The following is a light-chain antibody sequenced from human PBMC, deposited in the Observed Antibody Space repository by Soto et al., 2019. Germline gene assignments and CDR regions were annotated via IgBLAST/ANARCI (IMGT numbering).Light chain of an antibody. CDR2: LGS. CDR1: QSLLHSSGYNY. Sequence: DIVMTQSPLSLRVTPGEPASISCRSSQSLLHSSGYNYLHWYLQKPGQSPQLLISLGSDRASGVPDRFSGSGSGTDFTLKISRVEAEDVGVYCCMQPLQTPWTFGQGTKVDIK. CDR3: MQPLQTPWT. V-gene: IGKV2-28*01. J-gene: IGKJ1*01.